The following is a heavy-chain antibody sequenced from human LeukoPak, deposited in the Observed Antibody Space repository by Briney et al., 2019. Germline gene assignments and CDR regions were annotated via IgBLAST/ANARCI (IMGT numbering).Heavy chain of an antibody. V-gene: IGHV3-23*01. CDR3: AKVPLYCSSTSCYVYFDY. Sequence: GGSLRLSCAASGFTFSSCAMSWVRQAPGKGLEWVSAISGSGGSTYYADSVKGRFTISRDNSKNTLYLQMSSLRAEDTAVYYCAKVPLYCSSTSCYVYFDYWGQGTLVTVSS. CDR2: ISGSGGST. D-gene: IGHD2-2*01. J-gene: IGHJ4*02. CDR1: GFTFSSCA.